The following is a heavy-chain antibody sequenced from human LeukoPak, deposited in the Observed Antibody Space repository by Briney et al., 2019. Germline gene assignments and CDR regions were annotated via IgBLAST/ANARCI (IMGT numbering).Heavy chain of an antibody. CDR3: TTVSSRRFDY. CDR1: GFSVSNTY. V-gene: IGHV3-66*01. J-gene: IGHJ4*02. CDR2: IYSGGNT. Sequence: PGGSLRLSCAASGFSVSNTYMSWVRQAPGKGLEWVSIIYSGGNTYYADSLKGRFSISRDNSKNTLYLQMNSLRAEDTAVYYCTTVSSRRFDYWGQGTLVTVSS.